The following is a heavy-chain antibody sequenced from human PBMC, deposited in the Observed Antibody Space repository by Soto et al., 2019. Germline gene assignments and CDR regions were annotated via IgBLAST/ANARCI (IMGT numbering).Heavy chain of an antibody. CDR2: INHSGST. J-gene: IGHJ1*01. CDR3: ARVLFGIRYLQH. Sequence: SETLSLTCAVYGGSFSGYYWSWIRQPPGKGLEWIGEINHSGSTNYNPSLKSRVTISVDTSKNQFSLKLSSVTAADTAVYYCARVLFGIRYLQHWGQGTLVTVSS. CDR1: GGSFSGYY. V-gene: IGHV4-34*01. D-gene: IGHD1-20*01.